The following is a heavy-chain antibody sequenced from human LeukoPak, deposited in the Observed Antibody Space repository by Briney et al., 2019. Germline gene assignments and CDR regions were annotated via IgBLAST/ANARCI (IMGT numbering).Heavy chain of an antibody. CDR1: GFTFSSYA. J-gene: IGHJ4*02. D-gene: IGHD6-13*01. V-gene: IGHV3-64*01. Sequence: GGSLRLSCAASGFTFSSYAMHWVRQAPGKGLEYVSAISNNGGSTYYANSMKGRFTISRDNSKNTLYLQMGSLRAEDMAVYYCARYRAAVGFDHWGQGTLVTVSS. CDR2: ISNNGGST. CDR3: ARYRAAVGFDH.